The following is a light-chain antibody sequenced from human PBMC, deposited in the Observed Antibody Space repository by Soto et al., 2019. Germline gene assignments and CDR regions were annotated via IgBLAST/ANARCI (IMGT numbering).Light chain of an antibody. CDR3: CSYAGSSTHV. V-gene: IGLV2-23*01. J-gene: IGLJ1*01. Sequence: QSALTQPASVSGSPGQSITISCTGTSSDVGSYNLVSWYQQHPGKAPKLMIYEGSKRPSGVSNRFSCSKSGNTASLTISGLQAEDEADYYCCSYAGSSTHVFGTGTKLTVL. CDR2: EGS. CDR1: SSDVGSYNL.